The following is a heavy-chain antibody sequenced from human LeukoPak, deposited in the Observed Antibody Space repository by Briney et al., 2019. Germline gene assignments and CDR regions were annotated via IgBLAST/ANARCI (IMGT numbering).Heavy chain of an antibody. Sequence: SVKVSCKASGGTFSSYAISWVRQAPGQGLEWMGRIISIFGIANYAQKFQGRVTITADKSTSTAYMELSSLRSEDTAVYYCASSVAYGSGSYYNPHRYYFDYWGQGTLITVSS. CDR2: IISIFGIA. V-gene: IGHV1-69*04. CDR3: ASSVAYGSGSYYNPHRYYFDY. CDR1: GGTFSSYA. D-gene: IGHD3-10*01. J-gene: IGHJ4*02.